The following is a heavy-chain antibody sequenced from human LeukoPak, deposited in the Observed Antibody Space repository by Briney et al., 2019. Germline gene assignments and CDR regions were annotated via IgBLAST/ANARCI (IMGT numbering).Heavy chain of an antibody. D-gene: IGHD3-10*01. CDR1: GFTFSSYW. CDR3: TRGGGEFDP. J-gene: IGHJ5*02. V-gene: IGHV3-7*01. Sequence: GSLRLSCAASGFTFSSYWMSWVRQAPGKGLEWVANIKQDGSEKYYVDSVKGRFTISRDNAKKSMYLQMNSLRVDDTATYYCTRGGGEFDPWGQGTRVTVSS. CDR2: IKQDGSEK.